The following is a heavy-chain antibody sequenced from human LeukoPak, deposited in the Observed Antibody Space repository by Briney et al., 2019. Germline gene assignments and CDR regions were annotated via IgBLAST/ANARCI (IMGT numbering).Heavy chain of an antibody. D-gene: IGHD1-26*01. V-gene: IGHV4-39*01. CDR3: ERQSWVPRDGGNWFDP. Sequence: KPSETLSLTCTVSGVSISSSSYYWGWIRQPPGKGLEWIGSIYYSGSTYYNPSLKSRVTISLDTSKNQFSLKLSSVTAADTAVDYCERQSWVPRDGGNWFDPWGQGTLVTVSS. CDR2: IYYSGST. J-gene: IGHJ5*02. CDR1: GVSISSSSYY.